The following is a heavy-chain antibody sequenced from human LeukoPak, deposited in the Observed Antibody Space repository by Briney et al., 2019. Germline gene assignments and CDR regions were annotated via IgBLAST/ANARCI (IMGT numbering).Heavy chain of an antibody. CDR3: ARRPPYGGNRGIGFGY. J-gene: IGHJ4*02. CDR2: INHSGST. CDR1: GGSFSGYY. V-gene: IGHV4-34*01. Sequence: PSETLSLTCAVYGGSFSGYYWSWIRQPPGKGLEWIGEINHSGSTNYNPSLKSRVTISVDTSKNQFSLKLSSVTAADTAVYYCARRPPYGGNRGIGFGYWGQGTLVTVSS. D-gene: IGHD4-23*01.